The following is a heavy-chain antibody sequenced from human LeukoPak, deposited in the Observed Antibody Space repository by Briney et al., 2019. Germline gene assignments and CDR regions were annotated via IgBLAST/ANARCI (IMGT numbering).Heavy chain of an antibody. CDR1: GGSISSGDYS. J-gene: IGHJ5*02. CDR2: IYYSGST. D-gene: IGHD4-17*01. Sequence: SETLSLTCTVSGGSISSGDYSWSWIRQPPGKGLEWIGYIYYSGSTYYNPSLKSRVTISVDTSKNQFSLKLSSVTAADTAVYYCARLSDYGGKLNWFDPWGQGTLVTVSS. V-gene: IGHV4-30-4*02. CDR3: ARLSDYGGKLNWFDP.